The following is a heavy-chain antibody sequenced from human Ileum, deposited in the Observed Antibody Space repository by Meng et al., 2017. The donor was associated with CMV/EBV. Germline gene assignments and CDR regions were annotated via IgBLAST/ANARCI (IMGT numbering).Heavy chain of an antibody. CDR1: GFSFNSFA. CDR3: VKGRSGATYSGLDV. J-gene: IGHJ6*02. D-gene: IGHD1-1*01. CDR2: TTDKGSST. V-gene: IGHV3-23*01. Sequence: GESLKISCAASGFSFNSFAMHWVRQAPGKGLEWVSATTDKGSSTYYADSVRGRIIVSRDHAERTMSLQMNGLRAEDTAVYYCVKGRSGATYSGLDVWGQGTTVTVSS.